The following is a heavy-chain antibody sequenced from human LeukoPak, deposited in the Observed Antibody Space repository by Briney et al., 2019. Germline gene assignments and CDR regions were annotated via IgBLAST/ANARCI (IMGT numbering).Heavy chain of an antibody. CDR3: AKDGTNYGLGTSFDN. D-gene: IGHD3-10*01. CDR1: GFAFSSYA. Sequence: PGGSLRLSCVTSGFAFSSYAMTWVRQPPGKGLEWVAAISASGDKTYYADSVKGRFTISRDNSKTTLFLQLNSLGAGDLAVFYCAKDGTNYGLGTSFDNWGQGTLVTVSS. CDR2: ISASGDKT. J-gene: IGHJ4*02. V-gene: IGHV3-23*01.